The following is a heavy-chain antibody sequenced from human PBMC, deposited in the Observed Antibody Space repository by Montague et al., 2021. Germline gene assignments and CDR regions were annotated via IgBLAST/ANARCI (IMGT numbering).Heavy chain of an antibody. D-gene: IGHD6-19*01. J-gene: IGHJ4*02. CDR3: ARHRGSGWSYYFDC. Sequence: QSGAEVKKPGESLRISCKGSGYSFTTYWITWVRQMPGKGLEWMGRIDPSDSYSNYSPSFQGHVTISADKSISTAYLQWSSLKVSDTAMYYCARHRGSGWSYYFDCWGQGTLVTVSS. V-gene: IGHV5-10-1*01. CDR2: IDPSDSYS. CDR1: GYSFTTYW.